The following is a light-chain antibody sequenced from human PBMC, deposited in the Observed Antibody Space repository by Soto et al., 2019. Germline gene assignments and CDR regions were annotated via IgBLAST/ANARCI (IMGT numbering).Light chain of an antibody. CDR1: QTISSH. V-gene: IGKV1-39*01. CDR2: AAS. J-gene: IGKJ1*01. CDR3: QQSYSTTWT. Sequence: DIQMTQSPSSLSASVGDRVIITCRASQTISSHLNWYQQKPGKAPKLLIYAASSLQSGVPSRFSGSGSETDFTLTISSLQPEDFATYSCQQSYSTTWTFGQGTKVDIK.